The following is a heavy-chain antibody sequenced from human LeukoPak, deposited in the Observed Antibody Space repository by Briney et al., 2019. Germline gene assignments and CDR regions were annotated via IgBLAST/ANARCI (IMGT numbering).Heavy chain of an antibody. CDR1: GYTFSTYA. CDR3: ARDLSSGGWTLEFDY. Sequence: ASVKVSCKTSGYTFSTYAVTWVRHGPGQGFEWMGWISGHTGNTKYAENFQGRISLTTDTSATTAYMELRRRTYDDTAVYYCARDLSSGGWTLEFDYWGQGSLVTVAS. V-gene: IGHV1-18*01. CDR2: ISGHTGNT. J-gene: IGHJ4*02. D-gene: IGHD1-1*01.